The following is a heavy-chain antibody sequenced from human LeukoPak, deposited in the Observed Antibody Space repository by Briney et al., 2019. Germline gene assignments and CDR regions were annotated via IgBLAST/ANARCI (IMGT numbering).Heavy chain of an antibody. V-gene: IGHV3-64D*06. CDR3: VRGTGY. Sequence: GGSLRLSCSVSAFTFSTYAMHWVRQAPGKGLEYVSSISSNGDNTYYADSVKGRFTISRDNSKNTLYLQMSSLRADDTAVYYCVRGTGYWGQGTLVTVSS. CDR1: AFTFSTYA. CDR2: ISSNGDNT. J-gene: IGHJ4*02.